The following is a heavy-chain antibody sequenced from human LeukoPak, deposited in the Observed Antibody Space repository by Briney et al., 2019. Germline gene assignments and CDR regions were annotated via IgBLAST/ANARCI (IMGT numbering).Heavy chain of an antibody. V-gene: IGHV1-8*01. J-gene: IGHJ5*02. CDR2: MNPNSGNT. D-gene: IGHD3-3*01. CDR3: ARQDFWSARFDR. Sequence: ASVKVSFKASGYTFTSYDINWVRQATGQGLEWMGWMNPNSGNTGYAQKFQGRVTMTRNTSISTAYMELSSLRSEDTAVYYCARQDFWSARFDRWGQGRMVSVSP. CDR1: GYTFTSYD.